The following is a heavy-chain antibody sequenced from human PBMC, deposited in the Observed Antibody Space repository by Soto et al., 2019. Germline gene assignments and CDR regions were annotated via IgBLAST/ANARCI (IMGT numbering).Heavy chain of an antibody. CDR1: GASVSSNSSA. J-gene: IGHJ4*02. Sequence: SQPLSLTCAISGASVSSNSSAWSWIRHSPSRGLEWVGRPYYRSEWYNDYAVSVKSRITVNPDSSKNKFSLQLNFVTTEDTALDYGARDPTAFHSAFDSWGQGTLVTSCS. CDR3: ARDPTAFHSAFDS. D-gene: IGHD4-4*01. V-gene: IGHV6-1*01. CDR2: PYYRSEWYN.